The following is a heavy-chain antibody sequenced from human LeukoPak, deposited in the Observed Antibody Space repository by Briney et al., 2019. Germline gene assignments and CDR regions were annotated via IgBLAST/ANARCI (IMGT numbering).Heavy chain of an antibody. Sequence: ASVTVSCTASGYTFTTYAMHWVRQAPGQRLEWMGWINAGNGNTKYSQKFQTRVTFTRDTSASTAYMELSSLRSEDTAVYYCARDPIGSRWPYYFDYWGQGTLVTVSS. J-gene: IGHJ4*02. V-gene: IGHV1-3*01. CDR1: GYTFTTYA. D-gene: IGHD6-13*01. CDR2: INAGNGNT. CDR3: ARDPIGSRWPYYFDY.